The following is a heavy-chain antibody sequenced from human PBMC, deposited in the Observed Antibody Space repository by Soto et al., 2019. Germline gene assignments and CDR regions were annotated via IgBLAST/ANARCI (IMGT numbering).Heavy chain of an antibody. Sequence: SETLSLTCTVSGGSISSYYWSWIRQPPGKGLEWIGYIYYSGSTNYNPPLKSRVTISVDTSKNQFSLKLSSVTAADTAVYYCARDLTYFDILTGYERYYGMDVWGQGTTVTVSS. J-gene: IGHJ6*02. D-gene: IGHD3-9*01. CDR1: GGSISSYY. CDR3: ARDLTYFDILTGYERYYGMDV. CDR2: IYYSGST. V-gene: IGHV4-59*01.